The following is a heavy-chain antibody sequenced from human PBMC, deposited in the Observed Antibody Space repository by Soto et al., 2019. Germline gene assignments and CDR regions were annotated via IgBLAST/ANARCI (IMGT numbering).Heavy chain of an antibody. V-gene: IGHV1-69*06. J-gene: IGHJ5*02. Sequence: QVQLVQSGAEVKKPGSSVKVSCKASGGTFSSYAISWVRQAPGQGLEWMGGIIPIFGTANYAQKFQGRVTITADKSTSTAYMELSSLRSEDTAVYYCASSRSQLKYNWFDPWGQGPLVTVSS. CDR3: ASSRSQLKYNWFDP. D-gene: IGHD1-1*01. CDR1: GGTFSSYA. CDR2: IIPIFGTA.